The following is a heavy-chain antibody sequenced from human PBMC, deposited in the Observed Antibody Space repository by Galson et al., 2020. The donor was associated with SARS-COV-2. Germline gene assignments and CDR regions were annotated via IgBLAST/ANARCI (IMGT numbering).Heavy chain of an antibody. Sequence: GESLNISCAASGFIFSNYEMNWVRQTPEKGLEWISTISPRGDHIWCPDSVKGRFTISRDNAKNSVFLQMSSLRVEDTAVYYCVRRIRRQFDYWGQGTLVTVSS. CDR3: VRRIRRQFDY. V-gene: IGHV3-48*03. J-gene: IGHJ4*02. CDR1: GFIFSNYE. CDR2: ISPRGDHI.